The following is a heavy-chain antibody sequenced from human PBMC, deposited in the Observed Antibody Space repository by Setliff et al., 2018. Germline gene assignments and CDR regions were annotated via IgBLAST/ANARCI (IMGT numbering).Heavy chain of an antibody. CDR2: ISSSGSTI. D-gene: IGHD3-22*01. Sequence: PGGSLRLSCVASGFTFSRYWMSWVRQAPGKGLEWVSYISSSGSTIYYADSVKGRFTISRDNAKNSLYLQMNSLRAEDTAVYYCARDRPPYYYDSSGYYYSAGNFDYWGQGTLVTVSS. J-gene: IGHJ4*02. CDR3: ARDRPPYYYDSSGYYYSAGNFDY. CDR1: GFTFSRYW. V-gene: IGHV3-48*03.